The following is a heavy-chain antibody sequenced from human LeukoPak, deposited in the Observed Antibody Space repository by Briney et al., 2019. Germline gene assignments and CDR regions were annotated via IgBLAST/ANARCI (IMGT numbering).Heavy chain of an antibody. V-gene: IGHV3-53*01. Sequence: GGSLRLSCAASGFTVSSNYMSWVRQAPGKGVEWVSVIYSGGSTYYADSVKGRFTISRDNSKNTLYLQMNSLRAEDTAVYYCAREASIAVAGTDHDAFDIWGQGTMVTVSS. CDR1: GFTVSSNY. D-gene: IGHD6-19*01. CDR3: AREASIAVAGTDHDAFDI. J-gene: IGHJ3*02. CDR2: IYSGGST.